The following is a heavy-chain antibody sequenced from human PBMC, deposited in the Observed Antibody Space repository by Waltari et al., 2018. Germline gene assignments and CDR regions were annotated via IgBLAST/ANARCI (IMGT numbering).Heavy chain of an antibody. Sequence: QVQLVESGGGVVQPGKSLKLSCAASGFTFSSFGIHWVRQTPGKGLEGVALIWYDGSKTFYSDSVKCRFTISRDNSQNTLYLQLNRLRDEDTGIYYCARGYDFWSGYFNYFDHWGPGTRVTVSS. V-gene: IGHV3-33*01. CDR2: IWYDGSKT. D-gene: IGHD3-3*01. CDR3: ARGYDFWSGYFNYFDH. J-gene: IGHJ4*02. CDR1: GFTFSSFG.